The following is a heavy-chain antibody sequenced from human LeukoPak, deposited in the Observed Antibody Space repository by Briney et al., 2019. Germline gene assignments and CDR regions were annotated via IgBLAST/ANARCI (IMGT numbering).Heavy chain of an antibody. D-gene: IGHD4/OR15-4a*01. CDR1: GFTVSSNY. Sequence: GGSLRLSCAASGFTVSSNYMSWVRQAPGKGLEWVSIIYSGGSTYYADSVKGRFTISRDNSKNTLYLQMNSLRAEDTAVYYCARALTATEAFDIWGQGTMVTVSS. J-gene: IGHJ3*02. V-gene: IGHV3-66*01. CDR2: IYSGGST. CDR3: ARALTATEAFDI.